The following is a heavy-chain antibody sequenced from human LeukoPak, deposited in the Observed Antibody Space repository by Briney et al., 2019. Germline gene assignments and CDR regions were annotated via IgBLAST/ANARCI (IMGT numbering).Heavy chain of an antibody. Sequence: GGSLRLSRAASLFTLRRYEMSWVPEAPRQGPGLVAYISTTGDTLHYPRPVKGRFTIPRDNGKNSLYLQMNRLRAEDTAVYYCTKETPQMDVWGKGTTVTVSS. CDR3: TKETPQMDV. V-gene: IGHV3-48*03. D-gene: IGHD2-15*01. CDR2: ISTTGDTL. J-gene: IGHJ6*04. CDR1: LFTLRRYE.